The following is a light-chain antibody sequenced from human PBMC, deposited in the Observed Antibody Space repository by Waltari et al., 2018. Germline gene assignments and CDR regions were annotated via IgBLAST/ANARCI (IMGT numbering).Light chain of an antibody. CDR2: NND. V-gene: IGLV1-44*01. J-gene: IGLJ1*01. CDR1: TSNIGRHL. CDR3: AAWDDTLNAYV. Sequence: QSVLTQPPSVSGTPGQRVTISCSGGTSNIGRHLVNWYQFFPGTAPRLLSFNNDQRPSGVPDRFSGSKSGTSAALAISGLQSDDEADYYCAAWDDTLNAYVFGTGTRVTVL.